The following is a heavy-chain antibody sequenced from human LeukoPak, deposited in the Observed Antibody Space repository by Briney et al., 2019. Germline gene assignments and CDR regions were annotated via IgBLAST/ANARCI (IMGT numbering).Heavy chain of an antibody. J-gene: IGHJ3*02. CDR3: ARGRAPLENAFDI. CDR2: IIPIFGTA. D-gene: IGHD1-1*01. Sequence: SVKVSCKASGGTFSSYAISWVRQAPGQGLEWMGGIIPIFGTANYAQKFQGRVTITADESTSTAYMELSSLRSEDTAVYYCARGRAPLENAFDIWGQGTMVTVSS. V-gene: IGHV1-69*13. CDR1: GGTFSSYA.